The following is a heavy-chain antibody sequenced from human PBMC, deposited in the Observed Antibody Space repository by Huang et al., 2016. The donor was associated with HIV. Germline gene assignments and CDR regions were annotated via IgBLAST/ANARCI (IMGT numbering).Heavy chain of an antibody. CDR3: AREVRSVDTDRPDGYYYRGLDV. J-gene: IGHJ6*02. V-gene: IGHV4-39*02. D-gene: IGHD2-2*03. CDR1: GTSMTSSTFY. CDR2: VEFLGNP. Sequence: QLRESGPGLVTPSETLSLTCSASGTSMTSSTFYWGWFRQPPGRGLGWIGSVEFLGNPYFNPSLKIRVTISIDTANKQYAMRLPPVTAADTAVYFCAREVRSVDTDRPDGYYYRGLDVWGQGTTVIVSS.